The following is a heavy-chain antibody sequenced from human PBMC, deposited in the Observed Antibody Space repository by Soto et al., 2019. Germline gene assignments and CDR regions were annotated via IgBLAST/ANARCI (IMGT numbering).Heavy chain of an antibody. J-gene: IGHJ4*02. D-gene: IGHD5-12*01. CDR1: GGSFSGYY. CDR2: INHSGST. CDR3: ARGRWLRSSVDY. V-gene: IGHV4-34*01. Sequence: QVQLQQWGAGLLKPSETLSLTCAVYGGSFSGYYWSWIRQPPGKGLEWIGEINHSGSTNYNPSLKSRVTISVDTSKNQFSLMLISVTAADTAVYYCARGRWLRSSVDYWGQGTLVTVSS.